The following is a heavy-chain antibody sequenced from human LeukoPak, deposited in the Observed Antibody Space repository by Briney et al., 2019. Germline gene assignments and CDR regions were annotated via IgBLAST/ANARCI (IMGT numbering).Heavy chain of an antibody. CDR2: ISSSGSTI. CDR1: GGSISSYY. D-gene: IGHD1-26*01. CDR3: AAHRYSGTYPYYFDY. V-gene: IGHV3-11*01. Sequence: LSLTCTVSGGSISSYYWSWIRQAPGKGLEWVSYISSSGSTIYYADSVKGRFTISRDNAKNSLYLQMNSLRAEDTAVYYCAAHRYSGTYPYYFDYWGQGTLVTVSS. J-gene: IGHJ4*02.